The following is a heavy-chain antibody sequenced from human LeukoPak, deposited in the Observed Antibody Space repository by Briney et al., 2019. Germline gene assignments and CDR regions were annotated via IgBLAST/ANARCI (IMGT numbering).Heavy chain of an antibody. J-gene: IGHJ4*02. Sequence: SETLSLTCTVSGGSISSGGYYWSWIRQHPGKGLEWIGYIYYSGSTYYNPSLKSRVTISVDTSKNQFSLKLSSVTAADTAVYYCARDLTGDTGYSSSWFPKTLEYYFDYWGQGTLVTVSS. CDR2: IYYSGST. D-gene: IGHD6-13*01. CDR1: GGSISSGGYY. CDR3: ARDLTGDTGYSSSWFPKTLEYYFDY. V-gene: IGHV4-31*03.